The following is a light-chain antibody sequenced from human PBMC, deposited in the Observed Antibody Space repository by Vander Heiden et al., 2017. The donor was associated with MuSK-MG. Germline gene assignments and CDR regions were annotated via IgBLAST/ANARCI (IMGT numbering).Light chain of an antibody. V-gene: IGKV1-39*01. Sequence: DIQTTQSPSSLSASVGDRVTITCRASQSISSYLNWYQQKPGKAPKLLIYAASSLQSGVPSRFSGSGSGTDFTLTISSLQPEDFATYYCQQSYSTPPFTFGPGTKVDIK. CDR1: QSISSY. CDR2: AAS. CDR3: QQSYSTPPFT. J-gene: IGKJ3*01.